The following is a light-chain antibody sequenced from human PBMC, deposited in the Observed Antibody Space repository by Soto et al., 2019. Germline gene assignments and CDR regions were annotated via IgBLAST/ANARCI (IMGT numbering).Light chain of an antibody. CDR2: RDS. CDR3: QVWDSSTAI. CDR1: NIGSKN. Sequence: SYELTQPLSVSVALGQTARITCGENNIGSKNVHWYQQKPGQAPVVVIYRDSNRPSGIPERISGSNSGNTATLTISRAQAGDEADYYCQVWDSSTAIFGGGTKLTVL. J-gene: IGLJ2*01. V-gene: IGLV3-9*01.